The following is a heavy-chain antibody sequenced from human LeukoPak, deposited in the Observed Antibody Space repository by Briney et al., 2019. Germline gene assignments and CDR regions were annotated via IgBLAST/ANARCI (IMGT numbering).Heavy chain of an antibody. Sequence: QAGGSLRLSCAASGFTFSSYGMHWVRQAPGKGLEWVAVIWYGGSNKYYADSVKGRFTISRDNSKNTLYLQMNSLRAEDTAVYYCAKLAVAGMGYYYMDVWGKGTTVTVSS. CDR3: AKLAVAGMGYYYMDV. CDR2: IWYGGSNK. CDR1: GFTFSSYG. V-gene: IGHV3-30*02. J-gene: IGHJ6*03. D-gene: IGHD6-19*01.